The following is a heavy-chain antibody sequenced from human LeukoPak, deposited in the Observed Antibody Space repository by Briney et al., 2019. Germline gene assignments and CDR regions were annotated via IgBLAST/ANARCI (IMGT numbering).Heavy chain of an antibody. CDR3: ARAVAVAGNYGTTNRFFDY. J-gene: IGHJ4*02. CDR1: GYTFTGYY. D-gene: IGHD6-19*01. V-gene: IGHV1-2*02. Sequence: ASVKVSCKASGYTFTGYYMHWVRQAPGQGLEWMGWINPNSGGTTYAQKFQGRVTMTRDTSISTAYMELTRLRSDDTAVYHCARAVAVAGNYGTTNRFFDYWGQGTLVTVSS. CDR2: INPNSGGT.